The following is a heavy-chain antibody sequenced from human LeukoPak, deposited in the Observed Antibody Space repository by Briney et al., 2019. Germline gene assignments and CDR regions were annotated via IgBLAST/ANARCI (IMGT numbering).Heavy chain of an antibody. CDR1: GFTFSSYA. V-gene: IGHV3-23*01. J-gene: IGHJ4*02. D-gene: IGHD6-6*01. Sequence: PGGSLRLSCAASGFTFSSYAMSWVRQAPGKGLEWVSAISGSGGSTYYADSVKGRFTISRDNSKNTLYLQMNSLRAEDTAAYYCAKTEGSSSSFSGFVLYYWGQGTLVTVSS. CDR2: ISGSGGST. CDR3: AKTEGSSSSFSGFVLYY.